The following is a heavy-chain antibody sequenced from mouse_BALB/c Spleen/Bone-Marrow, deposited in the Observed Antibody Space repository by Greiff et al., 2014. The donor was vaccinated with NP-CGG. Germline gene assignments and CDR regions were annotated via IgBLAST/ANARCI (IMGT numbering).Heavy chain of an antibody. CDR1: GFTFTDYV. J-gene: IGHJ4*01. CDR2: IYPGSGDT. V-gene: IGHV1-83*01. Sequence: VQLQESGPELVKPGASVKMSCTASGFTFTDYVINWVKQRTGQGLEWIGEIYPGSGDTYYNEKFKAKATLTADKSSNTVHMQLSSLTSEDSVVYFCARSRVPCFALDYWGQGTSVTVSS. CDR3: ARSRVPCFALDY.